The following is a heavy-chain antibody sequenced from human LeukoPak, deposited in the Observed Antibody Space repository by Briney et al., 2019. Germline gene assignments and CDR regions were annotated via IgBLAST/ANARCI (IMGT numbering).Heavy chain of an antibody. V-gene: IGHV3-48*01. CDR3: AGGDRIAAAGKGVDY. Sequence: GESLRLSCAASGFTFSTYSMNWVRQAPGKGLEWVSYISSSSSTIYYADSVKGRFTISRDNAKNSLYLQMNSLGAEDTAVYYCAGGDRIAAAGKGVDYWGQGTLVTVSS. CDR2: ISSSSSTI. J-gene: IGHJ4*02. D-gene: IGHD6-13*01. CDR1: GFTFSTYS.